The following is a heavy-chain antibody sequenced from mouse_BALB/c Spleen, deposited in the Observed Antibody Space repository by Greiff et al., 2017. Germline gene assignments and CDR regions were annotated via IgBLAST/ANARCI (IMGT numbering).Heavy chain of an antibody. CDR3: AREGGYYGPFDY. D-gene: IGHD1-1*01. V-gene: IGHV5-17*02. Sequence: EVQRVESGGGLVQPGGSRKLSCAASGFTFSSFGMHWVRQAPEKGLEWVAYISSGSSTIYYADTVKGRFTISRDNPKNTLFLQMTSLRSEDTAMYYCAREGGYYGPFDYWGQGTTLTVSS. CDR2: ISSGSSTI. CDR1: GFTFSSFG. J-gene: IGHJ2*01.